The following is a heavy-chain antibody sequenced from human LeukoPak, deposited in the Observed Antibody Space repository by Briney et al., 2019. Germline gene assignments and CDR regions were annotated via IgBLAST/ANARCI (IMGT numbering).Heavy chain of an antibody. J-gene: IGHJ3*02. Sequence: GGSLRLSCAASGFTFSSYAMSWVRQAPGKGLEWVSAISGSGDSTYYADSVKGRFTISRDNSKNTLYLQMNSLRAEDTAVYYCAKDPPLPGYSYGADAFDIWGQGTMVTVSS. CDR1: GFTFSSYA. CDR2: ISGSGDST. CDR3: AKDPPLPGYSYGADAFDI. V-gene: IGHV3-23*01. D-gene: IGHD5-18*01.